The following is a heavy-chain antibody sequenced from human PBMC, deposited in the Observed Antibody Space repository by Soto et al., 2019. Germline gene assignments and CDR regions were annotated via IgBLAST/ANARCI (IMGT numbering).Heavy chain of an antibody. J-gene: IGHJ4*02. V-gene: IGHV4-61*01. Sequence: QVKLQESGPGLVKPSETLSLTCTVSGGSVNSDYYYWTWIRQPPGKGLEWIGYIYNSGRTNYNPSLKSRVSMSMDTSRNQFSLKLTTVTAADTAVFYCAREYSNSPEAFDIWGQGSLVTVSS. CDR2: IYNSGRT. D-gene: IGHD1-26*01. CDR3: AREYSNSPEAFDI. CDR1: GGSVNSDYYY.